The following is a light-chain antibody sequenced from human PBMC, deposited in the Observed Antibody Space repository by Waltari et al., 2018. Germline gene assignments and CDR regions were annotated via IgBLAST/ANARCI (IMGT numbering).Light chain of an antibody. V-gene: IGLV3-25*03. J-gene: IGLJ3*02. Sequence: WYKQKTGEVPVWIIYKGSERPSGIPERFSGCSSGTTVTLTIGGVQAEDEADDYCQSGDRSGVGVFGGGTKLTVL. CDR2: KGS. CDR3: QSGDRSGVGV.